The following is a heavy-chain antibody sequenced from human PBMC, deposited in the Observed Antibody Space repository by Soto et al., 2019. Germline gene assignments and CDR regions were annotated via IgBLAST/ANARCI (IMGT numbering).Heavy chain of an antibody. J-gene: IGHJ4*02. CDR3: AKSPRGEMATD. CDR2: INTYNGMT. D-gene: IGHD5-12*01. Sequence: QVQLVQSGGEVKKPGASVTVSCKASGSTFINYHITWVRQAPGQGLELMAWINTYNGMTDYAKRFQGRATMTRDTSTSTADMELRSLGSDHTAVYFCAKSPRGEMATDWGQGPLVTVSS. CDR1: GSTFINYH. V-gene: IGHV1-18*01.